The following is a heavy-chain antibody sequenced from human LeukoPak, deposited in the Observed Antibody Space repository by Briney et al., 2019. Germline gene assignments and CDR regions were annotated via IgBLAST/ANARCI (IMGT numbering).Heavy chain of an antibody. D-gene: IGHD1-26*01. CDR1: GGSFSGYY. CDR3: ARGSRELGY. Sequence: SETLSLTCAVYGGSFSGYYWSWIRQPPGKGLEWIGEINHSGSTNYNPSLKSRVTISVDTSKNQFSPKLSSVTAAGTAVYYCARGSRELGYWGQGTLVTVSS. V-gene: IGHV4-34*01. J-gene: IGHJ4*02. CDR2: INHSGST.